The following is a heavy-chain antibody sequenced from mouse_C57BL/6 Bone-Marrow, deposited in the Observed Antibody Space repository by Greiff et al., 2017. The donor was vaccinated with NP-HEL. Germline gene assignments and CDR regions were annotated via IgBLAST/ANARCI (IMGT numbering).Heavy chain of an antibody. D-gene: IGHD3-3*01. CDR3: TTDGTPFYSFDY. J-gene: IGHJ2*01. CDR1: GFNIKDDY. CDR2: IDPENGDT. V-gene: IGHV14-4*01. Sequence: VQLQQSGAELVRPGASVKLSCTASGFNIKDDYMHWVKQRPEQGLEWIGWIDPENGDTEYASKFQGKATITADTSSNTAYLQLSSLTSADTAVYYCTTDGTPFYSFDYWGQGTTLTVSS.